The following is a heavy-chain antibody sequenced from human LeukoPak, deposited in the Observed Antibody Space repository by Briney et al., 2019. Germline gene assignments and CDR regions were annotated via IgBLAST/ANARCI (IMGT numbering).Heavy chain of an antibody. D-gene: IGHD6-19*01. Sequence: KPSETLSLTCAVYGGSFSGYYWSWIRQPPGKGLEWIGEINHSGSTNYNPSLKSRVTISVDTSKNQFSLKLSSVTAADTAVYYCASSGWSSYFDYWGQGTLVTVSS. CDR1: GGSFSGYY. V-gene: IGHV4-34*01. CDR3: ASSGWSSYFDY. CDR2: INHSGST. J-gene: IGHJ4*02.